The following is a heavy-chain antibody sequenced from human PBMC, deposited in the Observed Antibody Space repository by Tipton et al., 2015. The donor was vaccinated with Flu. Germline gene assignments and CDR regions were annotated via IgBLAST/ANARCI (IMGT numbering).Heavy chain of an antibody. CDR3: ARDHSVIAAEGLFDY. Sequence: QVQLVQSGAEVKKPGSSVKVSCKASGGTFSSYAISWVRQAPGQGLEWMGRIIPILGIANYAQKFQGRVTITADKSTSTAYMELSSLRSEDTAVYYCARDHSVIAAEGLFDYWGQGTLVTVSS. J-gene: IGHJ4*02. CDR2: IIPILGIA. V-gene: IGHV1-69*09. CDR1: GGTFSSYA. D-gene: IGHD6-6*01.